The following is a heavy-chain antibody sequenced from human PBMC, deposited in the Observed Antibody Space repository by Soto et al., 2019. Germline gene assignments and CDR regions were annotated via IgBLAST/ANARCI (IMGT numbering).Heavy chain of an antibody. CDR3: ARDHGRFLEWLLYYYYYYGREV. J-gene: IGHJ6*02. CDR1: GFTFSSYA. Sequence: PGGSLRLSCAASGFTFSSYAMHWVRQAPGKGLEWVAVISYYGSNKCYADSVKGRFTISRDNSKNTLYLQMNSLRAEDTAVYYCARDHGRFLEWLLYYYYYYGREVWGQETTVSVS. D-gene: IGHD3-3*01. V-gene: IGHV3-30-3*01. CDR2: ISYYGSNK.